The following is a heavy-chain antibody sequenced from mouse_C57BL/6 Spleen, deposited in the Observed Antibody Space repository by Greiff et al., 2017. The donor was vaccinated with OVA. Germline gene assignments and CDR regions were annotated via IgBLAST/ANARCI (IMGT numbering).Heavy chain of an antibody. CDR2: IYPRAGST. Sequence: QVQLQQSGPELVKPGASVKLSCKASGYTFTSYDINWVKQRPGQGLEWIGWIYPRAGSTKYNEKFKGKATLTVDTSSSTAYMELHSLTSEDSAVYFCARGGSSSYYFDYWGQGTTLTVSS. CDR3: ARGGSSSYYFDY. D-gene: IGHD1-1*01. J-gene: IGHJ2*01. V-gene: IGHV1-85*01. CDR1: GYTFTSYD.